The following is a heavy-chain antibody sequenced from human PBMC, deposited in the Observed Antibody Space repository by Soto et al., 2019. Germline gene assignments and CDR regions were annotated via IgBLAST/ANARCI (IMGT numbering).Heavy chain of an antibody. D-gene: IGHD6-13*01. Sequence: QVQLQQWGAGLLKPSETLSLTCAVYGGSFSGYYWSWIRQPPGKGLEWIGEINHSGSTNYNPSLKSRVPISVDTSKNQFSLKLSSVTAADTAVYYCARKGRYRSSWYSDYWGQGTLVTVSS. J-gene: IGHJ4*02. CDR3: ARKGRYRSSWYSDY. CDR1: GGSFSGYY. V-gene: IGHV4-34*01. CDR2: INHSGST.